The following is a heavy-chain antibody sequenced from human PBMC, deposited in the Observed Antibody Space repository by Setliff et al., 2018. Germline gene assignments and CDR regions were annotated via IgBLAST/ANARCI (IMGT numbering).Heavy chain of an antibody. D-gene: IGHD3-10*01. CDR3: ARATAYYGSRSYYAFDF. CDR2: TNWSGGST. Sequence: PGGSLRLSCEGFGFTFDDFGMSWIRQAPGKGLEWVSGTNWSGGSTAYADSVKGRFTISRDNARNALYLQMNSLRGEDTAFYFCARATAYYGSRSYYAFDFWGQGTQVTVSS. CDR1: GFTFDDFG. J-gene: IGHJ4*02. V-gene: IGHV3-20*04.